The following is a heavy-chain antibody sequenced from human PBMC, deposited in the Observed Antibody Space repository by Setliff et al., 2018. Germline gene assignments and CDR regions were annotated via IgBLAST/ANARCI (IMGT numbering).Heavy chain of an antibody. CDR2: INHSGNT. D-gene: IGHD2-15*01. Sequence: SETLSLTCAVYSGSFSGYYWSWIRQPPGKGLEWIGEINHSGNTNYNASLKSRLIITRETSKNQISLKLTSVTAADTAVYYCGRGFSRIEGWGSWFDPWGQGILVTVSS. CDR3: GRGFSRIEGWGSWFDP. V-gene: IGHV4-34*01. J-gene: IGHJ5*02. CDR1: SGSFSGYY.